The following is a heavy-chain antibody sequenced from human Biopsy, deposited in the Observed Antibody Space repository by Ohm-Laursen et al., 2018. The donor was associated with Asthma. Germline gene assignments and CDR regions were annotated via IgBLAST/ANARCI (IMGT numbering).Heavy chain of an antibody. CDR2: TNERGVT. CDR1: PGSFSGFF. J-gene: IGHJ6*02. CDR3: ARGPELDV. V-gene: IGHV4-34*01. Sequence: SQTLSLTCYVYPGSFSGFFGTWIRQSPGKGLEWIGETNERGVTNNNPSLKSRVIISIDTYWNRVSLKLTSVTAADTAVYYCARGPELDVWGQGTTVTVSS.